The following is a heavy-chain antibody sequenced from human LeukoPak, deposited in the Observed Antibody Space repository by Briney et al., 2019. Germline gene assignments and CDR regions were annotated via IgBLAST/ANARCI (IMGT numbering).Heavy chain of an antibody. CDR1: GDSMTSGSYY. Sequence: SSETLSLTCTVSGDSMTSGSYYWSWIRQPAGKGLEWIGRVYTRGNATYNPSLKSRVTLSVDTSNNQVSLRLTSVTAADTAVYYCARDNSGSFPPIFDHWGQGFQVTVSS. D-gene: IGHD1-26*01. CDR2: VYTRGNA. V-gene: IGHV4-61*02. CDR3: ARDNSGSFPPIFDH. J-gene: IGHJ4*02.